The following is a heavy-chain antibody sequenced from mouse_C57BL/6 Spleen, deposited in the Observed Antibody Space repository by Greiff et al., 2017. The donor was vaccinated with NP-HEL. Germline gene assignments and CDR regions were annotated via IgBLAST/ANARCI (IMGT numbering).Heavy chain of an antibody. Sequence: QVQLQQSGAELVKPGASVKLSCKASGYTFTSYWMHWVKQRPGRGLEWIGRIDPNSGGTKYNEKFKSKATLTVDKPSSTAYMQLSSLTSEDSAVYYCARWPQGGYDSSFYAMDYWGQGTSVTVSS. CDR3: ARWPQGGYDSSFYAMDY. J-gene: IGHJ4*01. D-gene: IGHD1-1*01. CDR2: IDPNSGGT. V-gene: IGHV1-72*01. CDR1: GYTFTSYW.